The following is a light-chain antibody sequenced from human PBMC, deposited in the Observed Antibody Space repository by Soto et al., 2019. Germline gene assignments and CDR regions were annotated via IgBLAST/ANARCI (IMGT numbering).Light chain of an antibody. CDR2: AAS. V-gene: IGKV1-27*01. J-gene: IGKJ4*01. CDR1: QGITNY. CDR3: QNYNRVPLT. Sequence: DIQLTQSRSSLSASVGDRVTITCRASQGITNYLAWYQQKPGKVPRFLIYAASTLQSGVPSRFSGRGSGTDFTLTITSLQPEDVATYYCQNYNRVPLTFGGGTKVDIK.